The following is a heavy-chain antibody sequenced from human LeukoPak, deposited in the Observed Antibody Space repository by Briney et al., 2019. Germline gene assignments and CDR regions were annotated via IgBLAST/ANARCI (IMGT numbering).Heavy chain of an antibody. V-gene: IGHV3-7*01. CDR2: TKPDGSEK. Sequence: GGSLRLSCAASGFTFSDWWLTWVRQAPGRGLEWVANTKPDGSEKNYVDSLKGRFTISRDNAKNSRSLQMNSLRVEDTAVYYCARGGKWFDLWGQGTLVTVSS. D-gene: IGHD3-10*01. CDR3: ARGGKWFDL. CDR1: GFTFSDWW. J-gene: IGHJ5*02.